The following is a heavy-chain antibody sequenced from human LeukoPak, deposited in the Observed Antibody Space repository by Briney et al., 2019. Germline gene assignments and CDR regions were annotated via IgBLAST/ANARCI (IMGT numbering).Heavy chain of an antibody. CDR1: GFTFSNAW. V-gene: IGHV3-15*01. J-gene: IGHJ4*02. CDR2: IKSKTDGGTT. CDR3: TTDPRRPLAPGTMVRGQYDY. Sequence: GGSLRLSCAASGFTFSNAWMSWVRQAPGKGLEWVGRIKSKTDGGTTDYAAPVKGRFTISRDDSKNTLYLQMNSLKTEDTAVYYCTTDPRRPLAPGTMVRGQYDYWGQGTLVTVSS. D-gene: IGHD3-10*01.